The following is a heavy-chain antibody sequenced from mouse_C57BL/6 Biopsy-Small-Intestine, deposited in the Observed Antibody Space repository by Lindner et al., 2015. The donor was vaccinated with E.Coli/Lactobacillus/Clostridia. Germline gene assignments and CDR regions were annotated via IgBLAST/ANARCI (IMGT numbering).Heavy chain of an antibody. J-gene: IGHJ1*01. CDR1: GYSLTGYY. CDR3: ASPRNDSGIESGYYGLDV. Sequence: SVKVSCKASGYSLTGYYIHWVRQAPGQGLEWVGWINSVSGGTRYAQKFQGRVTMTKDTSINTAYMELSTVRSDDTAVYYCASPRNDSGIESGYYGLDVWGQGTTLTVSS. D-gene: IGHD1-1*01. V-gene: IGHV1-66*01. CDR2: INSVSGGT.